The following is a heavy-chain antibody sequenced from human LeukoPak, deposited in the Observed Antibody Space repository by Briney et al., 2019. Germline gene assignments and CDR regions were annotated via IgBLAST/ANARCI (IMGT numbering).Heavy chain of an antibody. D-gene: IGHD2-2*01. CDR3: AREGVVVVPAAYYYYGMDV. Sequence: SETLSLTCTVSGGSISSSSYYWGWIRQPPGKGLEWIGSIYYSGSTYYNPSLKSRVTISVDTSKNQFSLKLSSVTAADTAVYYCAREGVVVVPAAYYYYGMDVWGQGTTVTVSS. V-gene: IGHV4-39*02. CDR2: IYYSGST. J-gene: IGHJ6*02. CDR1: GGSISSSSYY.